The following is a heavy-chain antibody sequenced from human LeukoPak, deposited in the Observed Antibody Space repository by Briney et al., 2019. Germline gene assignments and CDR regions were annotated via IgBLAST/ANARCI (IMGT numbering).Heavy chain of an antibody. D-gene: IGHD6-13*01. V-gene: IGHV4-39*07. CDR1: GGSISSSSYY. CDR3: ARTQSSSSWYSSWGNWSDP. CDR2: IEESGGT. J-gene: IGHJ5*02. Sequence: SQTLSLTCTVSGGSISSSSYYWGWIRQPPGKGREGSGRIEESGGTYYNPSHQSPVPMSVATSKNPSSLTLRSVPAADTAVYYCARTQSSSSWYSSWGNWSDPWGQGTLVTVSS.